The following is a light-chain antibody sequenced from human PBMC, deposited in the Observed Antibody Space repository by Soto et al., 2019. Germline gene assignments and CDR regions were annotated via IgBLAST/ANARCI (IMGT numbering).Light chain of an antibody. CDR1: QSVSSN. J-gene: IGKJ5*01. V-gene: IGKV3-15*01. CDR2: GAS. CDR3: QQYNNWPPST. Sequence: EIVMTQSPATLSVSPGERATLSCRASQSVSSNLAWYQQKPGQAPRLLIYGASTRATGIPARFSGSGSGTEFTLTISSLLSEDFAVYYCQQYNNWPPSTFGQGTRLEI.